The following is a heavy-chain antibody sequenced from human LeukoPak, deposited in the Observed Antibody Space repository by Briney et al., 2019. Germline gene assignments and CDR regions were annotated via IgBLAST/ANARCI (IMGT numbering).Heavy chain of an antibody. CDR2: ICGSGDTT. J-gene: IGHJ4*02. D-gene: IGHD3-3*01. V-gene: IGHV3-23*01. Sequence: GGSLRLSCAASGFTFSNYAMTWVRQAPGRGLEWVAAICGSGDTTYYAESAKGRFTISRDNVKNSLYLQMNSLRAEDTGVYYCARDGYEFWSGYYHGAYFDYWGQGTLVTVSS. CDR3: ARDGYEFWSGYYHGAYFDY. CDR1: GFTFSNYA.